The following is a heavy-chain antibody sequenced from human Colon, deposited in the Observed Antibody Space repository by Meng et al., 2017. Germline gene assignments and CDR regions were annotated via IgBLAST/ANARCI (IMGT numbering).Heavy chain of an antibody. CDR3: ASHNSFYFGD. CDR1: GFTFSNTW. J-gene: IGHJ4*02. D-gene: IGHD2-15*01. V-gene: IGHV3-7*01. CDR2: INEHGSEK. Sequence: GESLKISCEASGFTFSNTWMSWVRQAPGKGLEWVANINEHGSEKYYADSLKGRFTISRDNAKNSLYLQMNSLRAEDTAVYYCASHNSFYFGDWGQGRRVTGSS.